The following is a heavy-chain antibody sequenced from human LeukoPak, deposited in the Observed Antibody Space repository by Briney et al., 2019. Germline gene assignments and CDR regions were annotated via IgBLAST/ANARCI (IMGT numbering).Heavy chain of an antibody. V-gene: IGHV4-59*08. Sequence: PSETLSLTCTVSGGSISSYYWGWIRQPPGKGLEWIGYIYYSGSTNYNPSLKSRVTISVDTSKNQFSLKLSSVTAADTAVYYCARLSGGSYYYHYYCGMDVWGQGTTVTVSS. CDR3: ARLSGGSYYYHYYCGMDV. CDR1: GGSISSYY. D-gene: IGHD1-26*01. CDR2: IYYSGST. J-gene: IGHJ6*02.